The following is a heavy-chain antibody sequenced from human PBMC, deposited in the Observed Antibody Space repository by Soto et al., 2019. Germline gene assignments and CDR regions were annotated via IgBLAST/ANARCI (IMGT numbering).Heavy chain of an antibody. CDR3: ARGSLLRTNFYY. J-gene: IGHJ4*02. V-gene: IGHV3-21*01. Sequence: EVQLVESGGGLVKPGGSLRLSCAASGFTFSSYSMNWVGQAPGKGLEWVSSISSSSSYIYYADSVKGRFTISRDNAKNSLYLQMNSLRAEDTAVYYCARGSLLRTNFYYWGQGTLVTVSS. CDR1: GFTFSSYS. D-gene: IGHD4-17*01. CDR2: ISSSSSYI.